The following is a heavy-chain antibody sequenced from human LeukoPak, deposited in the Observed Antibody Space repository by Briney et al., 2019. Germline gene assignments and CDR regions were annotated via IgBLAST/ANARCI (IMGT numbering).Heavy chain of an antibody. D-gene: IGHD5-18*01. CDR3: AAVDTAMVTGWFDP. CDR1: GGSISSGSYY. J-gene: IGHJ5*02. V-gene: IGHV4-61*02. Sequence: PSQTLSLTCTVSGGSISSGSYYWSWIRQPAGKGLEWIGRIYTSGSTNYNPSLKSRVTISVDTSKNQFSLKLSSVTAADTAVYYCAAVDTAMVTGWFDPWGQGTLVIVSS. CDR2: IYTSGST.